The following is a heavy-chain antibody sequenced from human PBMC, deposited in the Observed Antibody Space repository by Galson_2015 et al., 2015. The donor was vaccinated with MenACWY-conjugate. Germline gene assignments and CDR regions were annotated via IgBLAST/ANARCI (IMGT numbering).Heavy chain of an antibody. V-gene: IGHV1-58*02. CDR2: IVVGSGNT. Sequence: SVKVSCKASGFTFTSSAMQWVRQARGQRLEWIGWIVVGSGNTNYAQKFQERVTITRDMSTSTAYMELSSLRSEDTAVYYCAAGKDLTDGYNYAYYYYYGMDVWGQGTTVTVSS. J-gene: IGHJ6*02. CDR3: AAGKDLTDGYNYAYYYYYGMDV. D-gene: IGHD5-24*01. CDR1: GFTFTSSA.